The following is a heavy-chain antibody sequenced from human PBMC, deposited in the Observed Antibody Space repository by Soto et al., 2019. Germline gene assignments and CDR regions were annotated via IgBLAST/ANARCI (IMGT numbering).Heavy chain of an antibody. V-gene: IGHV3-49*03. J-gene: IGHJ4*02. Sequence: PGGSLRLSCTASGFTFGDYSMSLFRQAPGKGLECVCFIRIKAYCGTTEYAASVKGRFTISTDYSKSIAYLQMNSLKTEDIAVYYCNRVATYDSSGYYPLFEHWGKVTRLTVSS. CDR3: NRVATYDSSGYYPLFEH. D-gene: IGHD3-22*01. CDR2: IRIKAYCGTT. CDR1: GFTFGDYS.